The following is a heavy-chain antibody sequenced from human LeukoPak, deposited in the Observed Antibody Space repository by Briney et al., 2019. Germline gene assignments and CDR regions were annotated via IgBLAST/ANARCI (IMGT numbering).Heavy chain of an antibody. CDR2: IKSKIDGGTT. Sequence: GGSLRLSCAASGFIFSNAWMSWVRQAPGKGLEWVGRIKSKIDGGTTDYAAPVKGRFTTSRDDSKNTLYLQMNSLETEDTAVYYCITEDSSGTYIYFHYWGQGTLVSVSS. D-gene: IGHD3-22*01. V-gene: IGHV3-15*01. CDR1: GFIFSNAW. J-gene: IGHJ4*02. CDR3: ITEDSSGTYIYFHY.